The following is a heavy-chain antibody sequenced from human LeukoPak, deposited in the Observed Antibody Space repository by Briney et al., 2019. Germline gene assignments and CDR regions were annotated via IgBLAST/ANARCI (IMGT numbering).Heavy chain of an antibody. D-gene: IGHD6-19*01. Sequence: GGSLRLSCAASGFTFSSYWMSWVRQAPGKGLEWVSGISWNSGSIGYADSVKGRFTTSRDNSKNTLYLQMKSLRAEDTAVYYCARERNLEIAVAGTIFDYWGQGTLVTVSS. J-gene: IGHJ4*02. V-gene: IGHV3-23*01. CDR1: GFTFSSYW. CDR3: ARERNLEIAVAGTIFDY. CDR2: ISWNSGSI.